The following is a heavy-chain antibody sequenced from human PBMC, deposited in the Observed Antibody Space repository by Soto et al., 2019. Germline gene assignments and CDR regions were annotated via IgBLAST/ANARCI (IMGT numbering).Heavy chain of an antibody. J-gene: IGHJ5*02. D-gene: IGHD3-22*01. Sequence: PSGTLSLTCAASGYSISRGYYWGWLWQPPGKGLEWIGSIYRGGSTYHNPSPTSRVTISIDMTNHPVSLILNSVTAADTAFYYCARVGPWVPYYYDSSPYTFENWFDPWVQGTLVTVSS. CDR2: IYRGGST. CDR1: GYSISRGYY. V-gene: IGHV4-38-2*01. CDR3: ARVGPWVPYYYDSSPYTFENWFDP.